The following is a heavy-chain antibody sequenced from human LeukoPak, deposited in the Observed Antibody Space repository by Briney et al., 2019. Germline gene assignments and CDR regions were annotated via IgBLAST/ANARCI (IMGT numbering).Heavy chain of an antibody. Sequence: PGGSLRLSCAASGFTFSSYWMHWVRQAPGKGLVWVSRINSDGSSTSYADSVKGRFTISRDNAKNTLYLQMNSLRAEDTAVYYCARLPLYYYDSSGYGYWGQGTRVTVSS. J-gene: IGHJ4*02. CDR3: ARLPLYYYDSSGYGY. D-gene: IGHD3-22*01. CDR2: INSDGSST. V-gene: IGHV3-74*01. CDR1: GFTFSSYW.